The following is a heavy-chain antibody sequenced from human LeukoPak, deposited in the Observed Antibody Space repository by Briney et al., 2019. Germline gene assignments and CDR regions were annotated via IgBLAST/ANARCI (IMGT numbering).Heavy chain of an antibody. CDR3: ARGFRGANWFDG. CDR2: IKQDGNEK. V-gene: IGHV3-7*05. Sequence: GGSLRLSCAASGFTLSSDWMAWVRQAPGKGLEWVANIKQDGNEKYYVDSAKGRVTISIDNAEKSLYLQMNSLRAEDTALYYCARGFRGANWFDGWGEGTLVTVSS. D-gene: IGHD3-10*01. CDR1: GFTLSSDW. J-gene: IGHJ5*02.